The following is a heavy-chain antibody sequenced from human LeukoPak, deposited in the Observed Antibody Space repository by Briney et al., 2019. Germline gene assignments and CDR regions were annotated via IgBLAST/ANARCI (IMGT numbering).Heavy chain of an antibody. CDR1: DGSTSSYY. V-gene: IGHV4-4*07. D-gene: IGHD3-9*01. CDR3: ARDSRYFDWLGSP. J-gene: IGHJ5*02. Sequence: SETLSLTCTVSDGSTSSYYWSWIRQPAGKGLEWIGRIYTSGSTNYNPSLKSRVTMSVDTSKNQFSLKLSSVTAADTAVYYCARDSRYFDWLGSPWGQGTLVTVSS. CDR2: IYTSGST.